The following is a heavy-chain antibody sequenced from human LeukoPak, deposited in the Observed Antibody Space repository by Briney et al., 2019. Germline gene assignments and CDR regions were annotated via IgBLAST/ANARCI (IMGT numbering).Heavy chain of an antibody. CDR2: IYYSGRT. CDR1: GRSINSYY. V-gene: IGHV4-59*08. D-gene: IGHD6-13*01. CDR3: ARHSRVSPFDY. J-gene: IGHJ4*02. Sequence: SDTLSLLCTVSGRSINSYYWRWITQPPGKGLKWIGYIYYSGRTTYNPSLKSRVTKSVDTSKSQYSLKLSSLTAADTAVYYCARHSRVSPFDYWGQGTLVTVSS.